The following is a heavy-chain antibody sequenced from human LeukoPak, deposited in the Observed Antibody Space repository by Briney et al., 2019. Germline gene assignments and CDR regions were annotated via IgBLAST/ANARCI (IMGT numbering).Heavy chain of an antibody. CDR1: GFTFSSYG. CDR3: AKDSSRRYSGSYSVSDY. Sequence: PGGSLRLSCAASGFTFSSYGMHWVRQAPGKGLEWVAFIRYDGSNKYYADSVKGRFTISRDNSKNTLYLQMNSLRAEDTAVYYCAKDSSRRYSGSYSVSDYWGQGTLVTVSS. CDR2: IRYDGSNK. J-gene: IGHJ4*02. D-gene: IGHD1-26*01. V-gene: IGHV3-30*02.